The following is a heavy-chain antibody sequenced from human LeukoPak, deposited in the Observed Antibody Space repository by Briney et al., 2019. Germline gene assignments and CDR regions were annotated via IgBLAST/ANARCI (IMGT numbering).Heavy chain of an antibody. J-gene: IGHJ3*02. CDR1: GGSITTTTYY. CDR3: ARHVGRYSSGWYSGAFDI. V-gene: IGHV4-39*01. D-gene: IGHD6-19*01. Sequence: SETLSLTCTLSGGSITTTTYYWGWIRQPPGKGLEWIGSSYYSGNTYYNPSLKSRLTISIDTSRKRFSLKLSSVTAADTAVYYCARHVGRYSSGWYSGAFDIWGQGTMVTVSS. CDR2: SYYSGNT.